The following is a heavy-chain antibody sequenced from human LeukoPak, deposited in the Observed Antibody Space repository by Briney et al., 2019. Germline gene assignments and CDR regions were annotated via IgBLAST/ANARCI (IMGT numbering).Heavy chain of an antibody. CDR1: GYTFTSYD. CDR3: ARVRDSSSWYDY. D-gene: IGHD6-13*01. J-gene: IGHJ4*02. V-gene: IGHV1-8*01. CDR2: MNPNSGNT. Sequence: ASVKVSCKASGYTFTSYDINWVRQATGQGLEWMGWMNPNSGNTGYAQKFQGRVTMTRNTSISTAYMELSGLRSEDTAVYYCARVRDSSSWYDYWGQGTLVTVSS.